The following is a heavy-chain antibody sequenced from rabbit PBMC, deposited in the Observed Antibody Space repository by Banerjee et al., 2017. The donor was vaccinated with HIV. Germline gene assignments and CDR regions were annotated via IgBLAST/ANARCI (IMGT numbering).Heavy chain of an antibody. CDR2: IYTGSGHT. CDR1: GFDFSSSYW. Sequence: QEQLVESGGGLVQPEGSLTLTCKASGFDFSSSYWICWVRQAPGKGLEWIACIYTGSGHTYYANWAKGRFTISKTSSTTVTLQMTSLTAADTATYFCARGGYDANYFNLWGPGTLVTVS. CDR3: ARGGYDANYFNL. V-gene: IGHV1S45*01. D-gene: IGHD6-1*01. J-gene: IGHJ4*01.